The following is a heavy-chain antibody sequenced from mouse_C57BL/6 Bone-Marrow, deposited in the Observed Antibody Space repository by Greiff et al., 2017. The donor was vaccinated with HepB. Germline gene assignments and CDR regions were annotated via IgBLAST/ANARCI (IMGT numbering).Heavy chain of an antibody. CDR1: GFTFSDYG. CDR2: ISSGSSTI. D-gene: IGHD1-1*01. Sequence: EVMLVESGGGLVKPGGSLKLSCAASGFTFSDYGMHWVRQAPEKGLEWVAYISSGSSTIYYADTVKGRFTISRDNAKNTLFLQMTSLRSEDTAMYYCARKEGIYYYGRGYFDVWGTGTTVTVSS. V-gene: IGHV5-17*01. J-gene: IGHJ1*03. CDR3: ARKEGIYYYGRGYFDV.